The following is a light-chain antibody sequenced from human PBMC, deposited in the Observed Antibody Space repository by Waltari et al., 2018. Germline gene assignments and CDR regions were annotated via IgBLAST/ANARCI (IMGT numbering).Light chain of an antibody. Sequence: EIVMTQSPATLSVSPGERATLPCRASQSVSSNLAWYQQNPGQAPRLLIYGASTRATGVPARFSGSGSGTEFTLTISSLQSEDFAVYYCQQYNDWPRTFGQGTKVEIK. CDR1: QSVSSN. J-gene: IGKJ1*01. CDR2: GAS. CDR3: QQYNDWPRT. V-gene: IGKV3-15*01.